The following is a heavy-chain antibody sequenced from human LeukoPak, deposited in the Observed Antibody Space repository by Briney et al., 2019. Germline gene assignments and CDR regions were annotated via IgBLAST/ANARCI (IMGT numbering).Heavy chain of an antibody. CDR2: INSDGSST. V-gene: IGHV3-74*01. J-gene: IGHJ4*02. D-gene: IGHD3-22*01. CDR1: GFTFGSYW. CDR3: AKVDYDSSGYYHYL. Sequence: GGSLRLSCAASGFTFGSYWMHWVRQAPGKGLVWVSRINSDGSSTSYADSVKGRFTISRDNAKNTLYLQMNSLRAEDTAVYYCAKVDYDSSGYYHYLWGQGTLVTVSS.